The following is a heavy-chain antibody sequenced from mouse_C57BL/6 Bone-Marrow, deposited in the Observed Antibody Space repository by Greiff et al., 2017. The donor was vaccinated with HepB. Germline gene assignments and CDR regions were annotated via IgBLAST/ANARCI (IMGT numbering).Heavy chain of an antibody. Sequence: EVHLVESGGGLVQPKGSLKLSCAASRLSFNTYAMNWVRQAPGKGLEWVARIRSKSNNYATYYADSVKDRFTISRDDSESMLYLQMNNLKTEDTAMYYCVRHGLEFAYWGQGTLVTVSA. CDR3: VRHGLEFAY. CDR1: RLSFNTYA. J-gene: IGHJ3*01. V-gene: IGHV10-1*01. CDR2: IRSKSNNYAT.